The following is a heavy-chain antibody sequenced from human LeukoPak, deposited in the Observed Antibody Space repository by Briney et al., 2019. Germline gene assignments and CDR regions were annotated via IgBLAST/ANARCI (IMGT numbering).Heavy chain of an antibody. D-gene: IGHD3-22*01. Sequence: SETLSLTCTVSGGSISSYYWSWIRQPPGKGLEWIGYIYYSGSTNYNPSLKSRVTISVKTSKNQFSLKLSSVTAADTAVYYCARDQGAAMYYYDSSGYYQTNDAFDIWGQGTMVTVSS. CDR2: IYYSGST. V-gene: IGHV4-59*12. CDR1: GGSISSYY. J-gene: IGHJ3*02. CDR3: ARDQGAAMYYYDSSGYYQTNDAFDI.